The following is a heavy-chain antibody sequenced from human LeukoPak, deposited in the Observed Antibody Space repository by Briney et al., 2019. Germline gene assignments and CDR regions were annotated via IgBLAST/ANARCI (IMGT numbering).Heavy chain of an antibody. CDR3: ARAAPLNPIYYYYYMDV. Sequence: SETLSLTCTASGVSISSYYWSWIRQPPGKGLEWIGYIYYSGSTNYNPSLKSRVTISVDTSKNQFSLKPSSVTAADTAVYYCARAAPLNPIYYYYYMDVWGKGATVTVSS. D-gene: IGHD2-15*01. CDR1: GVSISSYY. CDR2: IYYSGST. V-gene: IGHV4-59*01. J-gene: IGHJ6*03.